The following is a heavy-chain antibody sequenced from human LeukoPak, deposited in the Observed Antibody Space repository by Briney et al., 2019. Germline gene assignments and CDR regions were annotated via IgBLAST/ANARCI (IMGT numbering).Heavy chain of an antibody. D-gene: IGHD4-11*01. CDR3: AKDAERGFDFSNSLQS. Sequence: GRSLRLSCTTSGFTFRHYAMHWVRQAPGKGLEWVAVIWNDGSDKYYGDSVKGRFTISRDNSKKSVYLQLSSLRVEDTAVYYCAKDAERGFDFSNSLQSWGQGTLVTVSS. CDR2: IWNDGSDK. CDR1: GFTFRHYA. V-gene: IGHV3-33*06. J-gene: IGHJ4*02.